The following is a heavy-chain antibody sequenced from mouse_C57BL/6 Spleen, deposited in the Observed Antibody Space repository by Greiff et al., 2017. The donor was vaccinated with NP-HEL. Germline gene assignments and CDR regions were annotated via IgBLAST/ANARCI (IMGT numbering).Heavy chain of an antibody. Sequence: VQLQQSGPELVKPGASVKISCKASGYSFTGYYMNWVKQSPEKSLEWIGEINPSTGGTTYNQKFKAKATLTVDKSSSTAYMQLKSLTSEDSAVYYCARRGYDEDAMDYWGQGTSVTVSS. CDR1: GYSFTGYY. J-gene: IGHJ4*01. CDR2: INPSTGGT. D-gene: IGHD2-2*01. CDR3: ARRGYDEDAMDY. V-gene: IGHV1-42*01.